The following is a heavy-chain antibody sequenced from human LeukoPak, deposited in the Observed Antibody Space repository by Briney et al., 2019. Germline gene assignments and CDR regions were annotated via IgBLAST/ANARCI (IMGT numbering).Heavy chain of an antibody. V-gene: IGHV3-13*01. J-gene: IGHJ6*02. D-gene: IGHD6-6*01. Sequence: GGSLRLSCVASGFSFNTYDMYWVRQAAGGGLEWVSALGTNGDSYYLDSVKGRFTISREDGKNSLYLQMNSLRVEDTAVYYCTREWRGIASHYHGMDVWGQGTTVTVPS. CDR1: GFSFNTYD. CDR2: LGTNGDS. CDR3: TREWRGIASHYHGMDV.